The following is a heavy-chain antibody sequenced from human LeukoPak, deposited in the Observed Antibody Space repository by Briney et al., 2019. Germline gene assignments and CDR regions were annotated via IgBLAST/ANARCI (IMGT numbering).Heavy chain of an antibody. D-gene: IGHD3-3*01. CDR3: ARDYFTIFGVLIRPPWAFDY. Sequence: ASVKVSCKASGYTFTSYGISWVRQAPGQGLEWMGWISAYNGNTNYAQKLQGRVTMTTDTSTSTAYMELRSLRSDDTAVYYCARDYFTIFGVLIRPPWAFDYWGPGTLVTVSS. CDR2: ISAYNGNT. V-gene: IGHV1-18*01. J-gene: IGHJ4*02. CDR1: GYTFTSYG.